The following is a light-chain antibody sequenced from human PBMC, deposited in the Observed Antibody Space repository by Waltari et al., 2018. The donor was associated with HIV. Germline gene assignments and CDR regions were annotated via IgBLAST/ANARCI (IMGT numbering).Light chain of an antibody. Sequence: QSALTQPRPVSGSPGQSVTISCTGTSSDVGGYNYVSWYQQHPGKAPKLMIYDVSKRPSWVPDRFSGSKSCNTASLTISGLQAEDEADYYCCSYAGSYTFVFGGGTKLTVL. CDR2: DVS. V-gene: IGLV2-11*01. CDR1: SSDVGGYNY. J-gene: IGLJ2*01. CDR3: CSYAGSYTFV.